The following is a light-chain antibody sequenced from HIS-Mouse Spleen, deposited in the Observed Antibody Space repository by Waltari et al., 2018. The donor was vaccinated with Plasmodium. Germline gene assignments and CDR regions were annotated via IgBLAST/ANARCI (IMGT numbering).Light chain of an antibody. V-gene: IGLV1-51*01. CDR2: DNN. CDR1: SSNIGNNY. CDR3: GTWDSSLSAWV. Sequence: QSVLTRPPSVSAAPGQKVTISCSGSSSNIGNNYVSWYQQLPGTAPKLLIYDNNKRTPGIPARFPGSKSGTSATLGITGLQTGDEADYYCGTWDSSLSAWVFGGGTKLTVL. J-gene: IGLJ3*02.